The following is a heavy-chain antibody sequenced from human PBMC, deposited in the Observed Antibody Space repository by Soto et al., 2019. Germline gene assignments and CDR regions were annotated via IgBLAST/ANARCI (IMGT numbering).Heavy chain of an antibody. D-gene: IGHD6-13*01. CDR2: MWYDGSNK. V-gene: IGHV3-33*01. J-gene: IGHJ4*02. Sequence: GGSLRLSCAASGFTFSSYGMHWVRQAPGKGLEWVAVMWYDGSNKYYADSVKGRFTISRDNSKNTLYLQMNSLRAEDTAVYYCARDWDPRAQQLVPTFDYWGQGTLVTVSS. CDR1: GFTFSSYG. CDR3: ARDWDPRAQQLVPTFDY.